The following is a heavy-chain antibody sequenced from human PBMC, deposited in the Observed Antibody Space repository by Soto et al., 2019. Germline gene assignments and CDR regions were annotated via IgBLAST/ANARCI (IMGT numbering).Heavy chain of an antibody. J-gene: IGHJ4*02. D-gene: IGHD1-26*01. CDR2: IYHSGTT. CDR3: AIPGAGDFDY. V-gene: IGHV4-4*02. CDR1: GASISNTDW. Sequence: SETLSLTCAVSGASISNTDWWSWVRQPPGKGLEWIGEIYHSGTTNCDPSLKSRVTISLDKSKSLFSLTLTSLTAADTAVYYCAIPGAGDFDYWGQGTLVTVSS.